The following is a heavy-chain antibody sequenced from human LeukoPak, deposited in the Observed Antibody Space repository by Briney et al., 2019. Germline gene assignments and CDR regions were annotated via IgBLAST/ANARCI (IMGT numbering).Heavy chain of an antibody. CDR1: GGSISSGGYY. D-gene: IGHD2-2*02. J-gene: IGHJ4*02. Sequence: SQTLSLTCAVSGGSISSGGYYWSWIRQHPGKGLEWIGYIYYSGSTYYNPSLKSRVTISVDTSKNQFSLKLSSVTAADTAVYYCARSGRVCSSTSCYIAYWGQGTLVTVSS. CDR2: IYYSGST. V-gene: IGHV4-31*11. CDR3: ARSGRVCSSTSCYIAY.